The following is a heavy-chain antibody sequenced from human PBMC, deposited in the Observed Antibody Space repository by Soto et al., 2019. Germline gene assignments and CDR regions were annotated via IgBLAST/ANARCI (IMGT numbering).Heavy chain of an antibody. J-gene: IGHJ4*02. Sequence: ASVKVSCKASGYTFTSYGISWVRQAPGQGLEWMGWISAYNGNTNYAQKLQGRVTMTTDTSTSTAYMELRSLRSDDTAVYYCARAPATMYSGSSWFDYWGQGTLVTVSS. CDR2: ISAYNGNT. V-gene: IGHV1-18*04. CDR1: GYTFTSYG. D-gene: IGHD1-26*01. CDR3: ARAPATMYSGSSWFDY.